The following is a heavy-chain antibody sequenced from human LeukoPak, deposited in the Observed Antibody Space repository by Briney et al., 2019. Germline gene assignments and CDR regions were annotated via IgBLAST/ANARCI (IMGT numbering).Heavy chain of an antibody. CDR2: IYSGGST. CDR1: EFSVGSNY. CDR3: ARVPPALSGWEIYFDY. D-gene: IGHD6-19*01. J-gene: IGHJ4*02. V-gene: IGHV3-53*01. Sequence: GGPLRLSCAASEFSVGSNYMSWVRQAPGKGLEWVSVIYSGGSTYYADSVKGRFTISRDNSKNTLYLQMNSLRAEDTAVYYCARVPPALSGWEIYFDYWGQGTLVTVSS.